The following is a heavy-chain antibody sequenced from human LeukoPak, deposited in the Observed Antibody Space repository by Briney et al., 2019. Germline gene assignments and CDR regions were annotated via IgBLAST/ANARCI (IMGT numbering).Heavy chain of an antibody. CDR3: ARGGNYYDSSGYTLPAPYYYGVDV. D-gene: IGHD3-22*01. J-gene: IGHJ6*02. V-gene: IGHV5-51*01. CDR1: GYSFTSYW. CDR2: IYPGDSDT. Sequence: GESLKISCKGSGYSFTSYWIGWVRQMPGKGLEWMGIIYPGDSDTRYSPSFQGQVTISADKSISTAYLQWSSLKASDTAMYYCARGGNYYDSSGYTLPAPYYYGVDVWGQGTTVTVSS.